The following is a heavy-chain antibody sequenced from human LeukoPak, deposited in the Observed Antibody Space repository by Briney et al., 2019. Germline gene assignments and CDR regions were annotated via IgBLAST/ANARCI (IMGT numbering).Heavy chain of an antibody. D-gene: IGHD6-13*01. CDR1: GFTFSSHS. CDR3: VRLSAVHGSWDYYYCYYMDV. J-gene: IGHJ6*03. Sequence: PGGSLRLSCAASGFTFSSHSFNWVRQAPGKGLGWGSSISNSGDYKYYADSSKGRLTISRNTDKDSLDLEMNILRAEDQAVYYCVRLSAVHGSWDYYYCYYMDVWAKGTTVSVS. CDR2: ISNSGDYK. V-gene: IGHV3-21*06.